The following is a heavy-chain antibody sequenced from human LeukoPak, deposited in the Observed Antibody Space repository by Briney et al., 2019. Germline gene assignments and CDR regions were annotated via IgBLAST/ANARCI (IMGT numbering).Heavy chain of an antibody. CDR1: GYTFTGYY. CDR2: INPNGGGT. J-gene: IGHJ5*02. D-gene: IGHD1-26*01. V-gene: IGHV1-2*06. Sequence: ASVKVSCKASGYTFTGYYMHWVRQAPGQGLEWMGRINPNGGGTNYAQKFQGRVTMTRGTSISTAYMELSRLRSDDTTVYYCARGELVGLGATSAGWFDPWGQGTLVTVSS. CDR3: ARGELVGLGATSAGWFDP.